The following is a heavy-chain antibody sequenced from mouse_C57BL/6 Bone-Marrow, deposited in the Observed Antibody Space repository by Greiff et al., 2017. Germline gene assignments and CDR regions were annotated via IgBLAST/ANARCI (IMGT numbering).Heavy chain of an antibody. V-gene: IGHV1-64*01. J-gene: IGHJ2*01. CDR3: ARAVWAYFDY. Sequence: QVQLQQPGAELVKPGASVKLSCKASGYTFTSYWMHWVKQRPGQGLEWIGMIHPNSGSTNYNEKFKSKATLTLDKSSSTAYMQLSSLTSEDSAVYYCARAVWAYFDYWGQGTTLTVSS. CDR2: IHPNSGST. CDR1: GYTFTSYW. D-gene: IGHD4-1*01.